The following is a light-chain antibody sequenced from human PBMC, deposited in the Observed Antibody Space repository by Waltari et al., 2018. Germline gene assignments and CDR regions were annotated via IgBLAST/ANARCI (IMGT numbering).Light chain of an antibody. CDR2: HAS. Sequence: EIVLTQSPGTLSLSPGERAPLSCRASQSISNFLSWYQQKPGQAPRLLIYHASSRAAGIPDRFSGSGSGTDFSLTISRLEPEDFAVYYCQHYESLPVTFGQGTKVEIK. J-gene: IGKJ1*01. V-gene: IGKV3-20*01. CDR1: QSISNF. CDR3: QHYESLPVT.